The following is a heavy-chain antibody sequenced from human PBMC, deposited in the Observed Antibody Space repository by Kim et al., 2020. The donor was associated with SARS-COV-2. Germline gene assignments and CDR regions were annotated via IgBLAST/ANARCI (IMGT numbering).Heavy chain of an antibody. J-gene: IGHJ4*01. CDR2: IYYSGST. V-gene: IGHV4-61*01. D-gene: IGHD6-13*01. CDR3: ARGGWSSWYGENLDY. Sequence: SETLSLTCTVSGGSVSSGSYYWSWIRQPPGKGLEWIGYIYYSGSTNYNPSLKSRVTISVDTSKNQFSLKLSSVTAADTAVYYCARGGWSSWYGENLDYWGQGTLVTVSS. CDR1: GGSVSSGSYY.